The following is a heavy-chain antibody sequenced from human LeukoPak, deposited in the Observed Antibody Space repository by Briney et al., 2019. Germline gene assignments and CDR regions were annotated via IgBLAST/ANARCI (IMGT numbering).Heavy chain of an antibody. V-gene: IGHV3-11*01. CDR2: ISSSGSTI. D-gene: IGHD6-13*01. CDR3: ARGGILVPGYSSREGATTLDY. CDR1: GFTFSDYY. J-gene: IGHJ4*02. Sequence: GGSLRLSCAASGFTFSDYYMSWIRQAPGKGLEWVSYISSSGSTIYYADSVKGRFTISRDNAKNSLYLQMNSLRAEDTAVYYCARGGILVPGYSSREGATTLDYWGQGTLVTVSS.